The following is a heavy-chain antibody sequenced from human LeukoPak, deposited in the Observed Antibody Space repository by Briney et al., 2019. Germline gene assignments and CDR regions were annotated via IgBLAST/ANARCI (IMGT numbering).Heavy chain of an antibody. J-gene: IGHJ4*02. V-gene: IGHV5-51*01. Sequence: GESLKISCKGSGYSFTSYWIGWVRQMPGKGLEWMGIIYPGDSDTRYSPSFQGQVTISADKSISTAYLQWSSLKASDTAMYYCARPDGYNGSGSPPDYWGQGTLVTVSS. CDR3: ARPDGYNGSGSPPDY. CDR2: IYPGDSDT. CDR1: GYSFTSYW. D-gene: IGHD3-10*01.